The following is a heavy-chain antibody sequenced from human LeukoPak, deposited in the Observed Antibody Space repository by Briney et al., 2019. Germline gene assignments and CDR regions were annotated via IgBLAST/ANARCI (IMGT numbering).Heavy chain of an antibody. V-gene: IGHV4-34*01. D-gene: IGHD5-12*01. CDR3: ARIPRGYDNDY. J-gene: IGHJ4*02. Sequence: SETLSLTCAVYGGSFSGYYWSWIRQPPGKGLEWIGEINHSGSTNYNPSLKSRVTISVDTSKNQLSLKLSSVTAADTAVYYCARIPRGYDNDYWGQGTLVTVSS. CDR1: GGSFSGYY. CDR2: INHSGST.